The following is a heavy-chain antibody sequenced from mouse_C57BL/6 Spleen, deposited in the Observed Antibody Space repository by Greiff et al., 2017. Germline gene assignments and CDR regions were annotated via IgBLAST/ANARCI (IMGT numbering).Heavy chain of an antibody. Sequence: EVMLVESGGGLVKPGGSLKLSCAASGFTFSSYAMSWVRQTPEKRLEWVATISDGGSYTYYPDNVKGRFTISRDNAKNNLYLQMSHLKSEDTAMYYCAKDNTTGYYFDYWGQGTTLTVSS. V-gene: IGHV5-4*01. J-gene: IGHJ2*01. CDR1: GFTFSSYA. D-gene: IGHD1-1*01. CDR3: AKDNTTGYYFDY. CDR2: ISDGGSYT.